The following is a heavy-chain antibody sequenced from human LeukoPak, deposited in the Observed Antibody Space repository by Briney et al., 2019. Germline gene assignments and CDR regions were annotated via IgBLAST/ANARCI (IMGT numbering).Heavy chain of an antibody. CDR3: AREWWELLGDTTPFDP. J-gene: IGHJ5*02. CDR1: GYTFTSYY. Sequence: ASVKVSCKASGYTFTSYYMHWVRQAPGQGLEWMGIINPSGGSTSYAQKFQGRVTMTRDTSTSTVYMKLSSLRSEDTAVYYCAREWWELLGDTTPFDPWGQGTLVTVSS. V-gene: IGHV1-46*01. CDR2: INPSGGST. D-gene: IGHD1-26*01.